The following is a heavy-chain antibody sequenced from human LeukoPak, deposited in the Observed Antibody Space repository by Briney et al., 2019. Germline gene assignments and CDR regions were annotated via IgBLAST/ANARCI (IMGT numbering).Heavy chain of an antibody. CDR3: AKDSRSLPYCFDF. Sequence: GGSLRLSCAASGFTLSSYAMTWVRQAPGKGLEWVSTISGSGGSTYYADSVKGRFTISRDNSKDTVYLQLNSLRAEDTAVYYCAKDSRSLPYCFDFWGQGTLVTVSS. CDR2: ISGSGGST. CDR1: GFTLSSYA. V-gene: IGHV3-23*01. J-gene: IGHJ4*02.